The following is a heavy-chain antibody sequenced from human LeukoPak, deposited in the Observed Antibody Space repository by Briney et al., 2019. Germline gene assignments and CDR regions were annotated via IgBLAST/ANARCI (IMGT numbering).Heavy chain of an antibody. CDR2: INPSGGST. J-gene: IGHJ6*03. D-gene: IGHD6-6*01. CDR1: GCTFTSYY. V-gene: IGHV1-46*01. Sequence: AASVKVSCKASGCTFTSYYMHWVRQAPGQGLEWMGIINPSGGSTSYAQKFQGRVTMTRDTSTSTVYMELSSLRFEDTAVYYCASLSSSDYYYYYMDVWGKGTTVTVSS. CDR3: ASLSSSDYYYYYMDV.